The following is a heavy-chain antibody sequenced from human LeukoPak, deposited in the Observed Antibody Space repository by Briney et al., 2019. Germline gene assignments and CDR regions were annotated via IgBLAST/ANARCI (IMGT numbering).Heavy chain of an antibody. D-gene: IGHD6-19*01. CDR1: GFTFSSYS. CDR3: ARGYSSGWYVPGYFDY. J-gene: IGHJ4*02. Sequence: GGSLRLSCAASGFTFSSYSMNWVRQAPGKGLEWVSSISSSSSYIYYADSVEGRFTISRDNAKNSLYLQMNSLRAEDTAVYYCARGYSSGWYVPGYFDYWGQGTLVTVST. V-gene: IGHV3-21*01. CDR2: ISSSSSYI.